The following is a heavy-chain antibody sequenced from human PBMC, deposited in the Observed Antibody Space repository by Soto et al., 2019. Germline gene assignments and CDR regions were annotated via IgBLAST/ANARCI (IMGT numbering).Heavy chain of an antibody. CDR2: ISSDGKNK. D-gene: IGHD1-20*01. Sequence: QVQLVESGGGVVQPGRSLRLSCAASGIILSNYAMHWVRQAPGKGLEWVAVISSDGKNKYYADSVKGRFSISRDTSKNAMYLQVNSLRIEDTAMYYCAGGTPIISGTTGGYWGHGTLVTVSS. V-gene: IGHV3-30*04. CDR1: GIILSNYA. J-gene: IGHJ4*01. CDR3: AGGTPIISGTTGGY.